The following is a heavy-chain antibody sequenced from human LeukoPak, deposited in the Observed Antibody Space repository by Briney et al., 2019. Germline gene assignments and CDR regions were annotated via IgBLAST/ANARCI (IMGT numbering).Heavy chain of an antibody. CDR2: IKQDGSEK. V-gene: IGHV3-7*01. CDR3: ARDIYEYGSGSFS. CDR1: GFTFSSYW. Sequence: PGGSLRLSCAASGFTFSSYWMSWVRQAPGKGLEWVANIKQDGSEKYYVDSVKGRFTISRDTAKNSLYLQMNSPRAEDTAAYYCARDIYEYGSGSFSWGQGTLVNVSP. D-gene: IGHD3-10*01. J-gene: IGHJ4*02.